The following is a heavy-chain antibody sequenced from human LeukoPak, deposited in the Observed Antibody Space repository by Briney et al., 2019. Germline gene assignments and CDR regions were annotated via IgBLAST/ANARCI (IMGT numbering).Heavy chain of an antibody. J-gene: IGHJ4*02. Sequence: PGGSLRLSCAASAFTFINYGMHWVRQAPGKGLEWVAFIPYDGSNKDYADSVKGRFTISRDNSKNTLFLQMNSLKAEDTAVYYCAKDPGTRYYYFDYWGQGTLVTVSS. CDR3: AKDPGTRYYYFDY. CDR1: AFTFINYG. CDR2: IPYDGSNK. V-gene: IGHV3-30*02. D-gene: IGHD1-14*01.